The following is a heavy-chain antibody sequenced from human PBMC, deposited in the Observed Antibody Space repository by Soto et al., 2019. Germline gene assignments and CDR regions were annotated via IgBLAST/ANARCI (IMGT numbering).Heavy chain of an antibody. V-gene: IGHV3-30*18. CDR2: ISYDGSNK. CDR3: AKPSIHSGSYYDY. Sequence: GGSLRLSCAASGFTFSSYGMHWVRQAPGKGLEWVAVISYDGSNKYYADSVKGRFTISRDNSKNTLYLQMNSLRAEDTAVYYCAKPSIHSGSYYDYWGQGTLVTVSS. CDR1: GFTFSSYG. D-gene: IGHD1-26*01. J-gene: IGHJ4*02.